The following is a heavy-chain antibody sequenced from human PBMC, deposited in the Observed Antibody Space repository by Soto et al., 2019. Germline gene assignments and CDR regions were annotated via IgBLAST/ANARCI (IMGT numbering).Heavy chain of an antibody. CDR1: GGSFSGYY. J-gene: IGHJ4*02. V-gene: IGHV4-34*01. CDR3: ARGPSPDY. Sequence: QVQLQQWGAGLLKPSETLSLTCSVYGGSFSGYYWSWIRQPPGKGLEWIGEINHSGSTNYNPSLNSRVTISVDTSKNQFSLKLSSVTAADTAVYYCARGPSPDYWGQGTLVTVSS. CDR2: INHSGST.